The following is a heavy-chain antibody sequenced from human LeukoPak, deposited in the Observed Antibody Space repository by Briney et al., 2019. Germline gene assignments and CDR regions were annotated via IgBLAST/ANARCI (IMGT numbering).Heavy chain of an antibody. J-gene: IGHJ4*02. CDR2: INPNSGGT. Sequence: ASVKVSCKASGYTFTGYYMHWVRQAPGQGLEWMGWINPNSGGTNYAQKFQGRVTMTRDTSISTAYMELSRLRSGDTAVYYCARDGRGSGSYYKDDYWGQGTLVTVSS. CDR3: ARDGRGSGSYYKDDY. D-gene: IGHD3-10*01. V-gene: IGHV1-2*02. CDR1: GYTFTGYY.